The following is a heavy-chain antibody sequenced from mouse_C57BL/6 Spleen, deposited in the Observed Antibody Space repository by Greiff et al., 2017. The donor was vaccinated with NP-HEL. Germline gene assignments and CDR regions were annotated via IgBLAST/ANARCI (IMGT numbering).Heavy chain of an antibody. CDR2: IYPGSGST. V-gene: IGHV1-55*01. CDR1: GYTFTSYW. Sequence: QVQLQQPGAELVKPGASVKMSCKASGYTFTSYWITWVTQRPGQGLEWIGDIYPGSGSTNYNEKFKSKATLTVDTSSSTAYMQLSSLTSEDSAVYYCARPGYWYFDVWGTGTTVTVSS. J-gene: IGHJ1*03. CDR3: ARPGYWYFDV.